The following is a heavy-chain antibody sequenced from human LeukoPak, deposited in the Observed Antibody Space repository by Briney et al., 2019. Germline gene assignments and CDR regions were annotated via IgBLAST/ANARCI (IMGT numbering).Heavy chain of an antibody. D-gene: IGHD3-22*01. V-gene: IGHV5-51*01. CDR3: ARSVYAYDSSDYYQGYFDY. Sequence: GESLQISCKGSGYSFTSYWIGWVRQMPGKGLEWMGIIYPGDSDTRYSPSFQGQVTISADKSISTAYLQWSSLKASDTAMYYCARSVYAYDSSDYYQGYFDYWGQGTLVTVSS. J-gene: IGHJ4*02. CDR2: IYPGDSDT. CDR1: GYSFTSYW.